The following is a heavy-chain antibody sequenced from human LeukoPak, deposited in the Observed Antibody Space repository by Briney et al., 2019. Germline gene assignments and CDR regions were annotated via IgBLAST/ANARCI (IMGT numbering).Heavy chain of an antibody. CDR3: ARGRRVRGVHYYYYYYMDV. CDR2: MNPNSGNT. D-gene: IGHD3-10*01. J-gene: IGHJ6*03. V-gene: IGHV1-8*01. Sequence: ASVKVSCKASGYTFTSYDINWVRQAPGQGLEWMGWMNPNSGNTDYAQKFQGRVTMTRNTSISTAYMELSSLRSEDTAVYYCARGRRVRGVHYYYYYYMDVWGKGTTVTVSS. CDR1: GYTFTSYD.